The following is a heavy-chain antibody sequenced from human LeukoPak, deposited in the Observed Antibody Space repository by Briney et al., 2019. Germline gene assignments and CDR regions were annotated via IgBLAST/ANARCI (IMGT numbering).Heavy chain of an antibody. J-gene: IGHJ6*02. Sequence: SETLSLTCTVSGGSISSSSYYWGWIRQPPGKGLEWIGSIYYSGSTYYNPSLKSRVTISVDTSKNQFSLKLSSVTAADTAVYYCAREWDCSSTSCYVFYYYYYYGMDVWGQGTTVTVSS. CDR1: GGSISSSSYY. CDR3: AREWDCSSTSCYVFYYYYYYGMDV. D-gene: IGHD2-2*01. CDR2: IYYSGST. V-gene: IGHV4-39*07.